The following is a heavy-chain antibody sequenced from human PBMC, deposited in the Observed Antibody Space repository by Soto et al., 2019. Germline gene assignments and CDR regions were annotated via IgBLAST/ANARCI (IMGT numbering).Heavy chain of an antibody. J-gene: IGHJ5*01. CDR1: GGSISSSSYF. CDR2: MYYSGTT. Sequence: SETLSLTCTVSGGSISSSSYFWGWIRQPPGKGMEWIGSMYYSGTTYYNPSLKSRVTISVDTSKNQFSLKLSSVTAAYTAVYYCTRAIDSCGQGTLVTISS. CDR3: TRAIDS. V-gene: IGHV4-39*07.